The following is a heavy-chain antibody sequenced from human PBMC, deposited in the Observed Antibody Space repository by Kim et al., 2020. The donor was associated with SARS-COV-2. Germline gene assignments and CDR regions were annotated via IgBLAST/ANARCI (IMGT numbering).Heavy chain of an antibody. CDR2: IWYDGSNK. CDR3: AKDEPFRYCSGGSCYPDY. V-gene: IGHV3-33*06. Sequence: GGSLRLSCAASGFTFSSYGMHWVRQAPGKGLEWVAVIWYDGSNKYYADSVKGRFTISRDNSKNTLYLQMNSLRAEDTAVYYCAKDEPFRYCSGGSCYPDYWGQGTLVTVSS. J-gene: IGHJ4*02. CDR1: GFTFSSYG. D-gene: IGHD2-15*01.